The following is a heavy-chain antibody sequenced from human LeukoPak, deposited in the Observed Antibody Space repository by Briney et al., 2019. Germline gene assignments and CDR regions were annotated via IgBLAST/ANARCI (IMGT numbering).Heavy chain of an antibody. CDR2: MNPNSGNT. V-gene: IGHV1-8*01. D-gene: IGHD2-15*01. CDR1: XYTFTXYX. CDR3: ASGSGGMSAFDY. Sequence: KVXCXXSXYTFTXYXINWVRQATGQGLEWMGWMNPNSGNTGYAQKFQGRVTMTRNTSISTAYMELSSLRSEDTAVYYCASGSGGMSAFDYWGQGTLVTVSS. J-gene: IGHJ4*02.